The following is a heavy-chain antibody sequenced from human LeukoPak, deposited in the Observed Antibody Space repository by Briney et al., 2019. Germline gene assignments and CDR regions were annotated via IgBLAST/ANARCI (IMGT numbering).Heavy chain of an antibody. V-gene: IGHV4-61*01. CDR3: ARGGWYCYYYMDV. D-gene: IGHD6-19*01. CDR1: GGSISTSNYY. CDR2: IYYSGST. Sequence: SETLSLTCTVSGGSISTSNYYWSWIRQPPGKGLEWIGYIYYSGSTNYNPSLKSRVTISVDTSKNQFSLKLSSVTAADTAVYYCARGGWYCYYYMDVWGKGTTVTISS. J-gene: IGHJ6*03.